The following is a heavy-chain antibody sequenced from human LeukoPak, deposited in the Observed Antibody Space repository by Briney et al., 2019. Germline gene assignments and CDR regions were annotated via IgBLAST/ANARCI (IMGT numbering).Heavy chain of an antibody. CDR2: LHYSGFT. D-gene: IGHD3-22*01. CDR3: ARQRYYDTSGIGWFDP. V-gene: IGHV4-39*01. CDR1: GGSISSSNYY. J-gene: IGHJ5*02. Sequence: SETLSLTCTVSGGSISSSNYYWGWIRQPPGKGLEWIGRLHYSGFTYYNPSLKSRVTISVDTSKSQFSLKLSSVTAADTAVYYCARQRYYDTSGIGWFDPWGQGALVTVSS.